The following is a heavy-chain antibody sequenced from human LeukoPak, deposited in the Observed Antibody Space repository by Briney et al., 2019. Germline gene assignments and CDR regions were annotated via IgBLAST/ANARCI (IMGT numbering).Heavy chain of an antibody. V-gene: IGHV3-30-3*01. CDR1: GLSVSGYW. Sequence: PGGSLRLSCAAFGLSVSGYWLTWVRQAPGKGLEWVAVISYDGSNKYYADSVKGRFTISRDNSKNTLYLQMNSLRAEDTAVYYCARERTGARAFDIWGQGTMVTVSS. CDR2: ISYDGSNK. CDR3: ARERTGARAFDI. J-gene: IGHJ3*02. D-gene: IGHD1-14*01.